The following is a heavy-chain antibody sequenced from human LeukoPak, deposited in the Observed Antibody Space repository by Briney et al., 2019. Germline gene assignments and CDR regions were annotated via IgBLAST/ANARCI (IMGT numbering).Heavy chain of an antibody. V-gene: IGHV4-39*07. D-gene: IGHD7-27*01. CDR2: IYYSGST. CDR3: GGAGHPEGFDY. Sequence: PSETLSLTCTVSGGSISSSSYYWGWIRQPPGKGLEWIGSIYYSGSTYYNPSLKSRVTISVDTSKNQFSLKLSSVTAADTAVYYCGGAGHPEGFDYWGQGTLVTVSS. CDR1: GGSISSSSYY. J-gene: IGHJ4*02.